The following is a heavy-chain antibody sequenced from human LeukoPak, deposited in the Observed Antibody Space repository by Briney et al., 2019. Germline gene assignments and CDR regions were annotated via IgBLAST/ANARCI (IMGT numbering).Heavy chain of an antibody. J-gene: IGHJ4*02. Sequence: SVTVCCKASGYTFTSYYMHWVRQAPGQGLEWMGIINPSGGSTSYAQKFQGRVTMTRDTSTSTVYMELSSLRSEDTAVYYCARGVGDSSGYYYVAYWGQGTMLAVSS. CDR2: INPSGGST. V-gene: IGHV1-46*01. D-gene: IGHD3-22*01. CDR3: ARGVGDSSGYYYVAY. CDR1: GYTFTSYY.